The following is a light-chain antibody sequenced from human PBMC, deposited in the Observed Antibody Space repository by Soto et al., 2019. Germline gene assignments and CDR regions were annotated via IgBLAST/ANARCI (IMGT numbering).Light chain of an antibody. CDR1: SSGVGGYNY. CDR2: EVS. CDR3: SSYAGSNNRYV. V-gene: IGLV2-8*01. Sequence: QSALTQPPSASGSPGQSVTISCSGTSSGVGGYNYVSWYQQHPGKAPKLMIYEVSKRPSGVPDRFSGSKSGNTASLTVSGLQAEDESDYYCSSYAGSNNRYVFGTGTKLTVL. J-gene: IGLJ1*01.